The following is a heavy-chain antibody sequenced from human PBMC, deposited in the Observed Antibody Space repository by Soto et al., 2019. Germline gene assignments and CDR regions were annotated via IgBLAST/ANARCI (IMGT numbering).Heavy chain of an antibody. Sequence: ASVKVSCKASGYTFTSYVISWVRQAPGQGLEWMGWISAYNGNTNYAQKLQGRVTMTTDTSTSTAYMELRSLRSDDTAVYYCARDYGDYFSSYYYGMYVWGQGTTVTVSS. CDR1: GYTFTSYV. J-gene: IGHJ6*02. V-gene: IGHV1-18*01. CDR2: ISAYNGNT. D-gene: IGHD4-17*01. CDR3: ARDYGDYFSSYYYGMYV.